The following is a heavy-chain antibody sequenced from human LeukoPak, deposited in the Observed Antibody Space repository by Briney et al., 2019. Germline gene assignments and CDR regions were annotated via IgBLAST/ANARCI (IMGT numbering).Heavy chain of an antibody. CDR3: AKQAGATSYFDY. D-gene: IGHD1-26*01. CDR2: IRYDGSNK. Sequence: GGSLRLSCAASGFTFSSYGMHWVRQAPGKGLEWVAFIRYDGSNKEYADSVKGRFTISRDNSKNTLYLQMNSLRAEDTAVYYCAKQAGATSYFDYWGQGTLVTVSS. J-gene: IGHJ4*02. V-gene: IGHV3-30*02. CDR1: GFTFSSYG.